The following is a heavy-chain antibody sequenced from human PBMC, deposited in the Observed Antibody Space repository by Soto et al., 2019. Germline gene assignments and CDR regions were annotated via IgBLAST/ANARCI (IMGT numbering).Heavy chain of an antibody. Sequence: QVQLVESGGGVVQPGRSLRLSCAASGFTFSSYGMHWVRQAPGKGLEWVAVLSYDGSNKYYADSVKGRFTISRDNSKNTLYLQMNSLRAGDTAVYNCAKGPGYRSCWSPQHWGQRTQLTVSS. CDR2: LSYDGSNK. V-gene: IGHV3-30*18. CDR1: GFTFSSYG. CDR3: AKGPGYRSCWSPQH. J-gene: IGHJ1*01. D-gene: IGHD6-19*01.